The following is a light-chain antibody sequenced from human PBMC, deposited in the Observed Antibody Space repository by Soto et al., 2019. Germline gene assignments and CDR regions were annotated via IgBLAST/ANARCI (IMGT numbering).Light chain of an antibody. J-gene: IGKJ3*01. CDR3: QKCDDLRI. V-gene: IGKV1-33*01. Sequence: DIPMTQSPSSLSASVGDRVTITCQASHDITSYLDWYQHKPGKAPKLLIYDASILEAGVSSRFSGSGSGTDFTFTISSLQADDVASYYCQKCDDLRIFGPGTKVDFK. CDR2: DAS. CDR1: HDITSY.